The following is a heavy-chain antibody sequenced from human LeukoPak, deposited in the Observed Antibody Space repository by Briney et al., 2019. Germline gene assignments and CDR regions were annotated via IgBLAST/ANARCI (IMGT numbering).Heavy chain of an antibody. Sequence: SETLSLTCTLSGGSISSYYWSWIRQPPGKGLEWIGYIYYSGSTNYNPSLKSRVTISVDTSKNQFSLKLSSVTAADTAVYYCARDHYDILTGYNYGMDVWGQGTTVTVSS. V-gene: IGHV4-59*01. CDR1: GGSISSYY. CDR3: ARDHYDILTGYNYGMDV. J-gene: IGHJ6*02. CDR2: IYYSGST. D-gene: IGHD3-9*01.